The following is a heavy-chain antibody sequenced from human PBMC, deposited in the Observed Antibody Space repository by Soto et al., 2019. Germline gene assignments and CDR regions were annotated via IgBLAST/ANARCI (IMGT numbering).Heavy chain of an antibody. CDR2: ISSTSSTI. Sequence: EVQLVESGGGLVQPGGSLRLSCAASGFTFISYSMNWVRQAPGKGLEWVSYISSTSSTIYYADSVKGRFTISRDNAKNSLYLQMNSLRAEDTAVYYCARIGRLRWGDYWGQGTLVTVSS. V-gene: IGHV3-48*01. CDR3: ARIGRLRWGDY. D-gene: IGHD4-17*01. J-gene: IGHJ4*02. CDR1: GFTFISYS.